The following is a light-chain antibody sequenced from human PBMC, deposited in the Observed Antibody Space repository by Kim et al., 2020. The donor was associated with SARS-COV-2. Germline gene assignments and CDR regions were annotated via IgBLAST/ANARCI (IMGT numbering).Light chain of an antibody. Sequence: EIVVTQSPVTLSVSPGERATLSCRASQGISSNLAWYQQKPGQAPRLLISGASTRATGIPARFSGGGSGTEFTLTISSLQSEDFAVYYCQQYHNWPPTFGQGTKADIK. V-gene: IGKV3D-15*01. CDR2: GAS. CDR3: QQYHNWPPT. J-gene: IGKJ1*01. CDR1: QGISSN.